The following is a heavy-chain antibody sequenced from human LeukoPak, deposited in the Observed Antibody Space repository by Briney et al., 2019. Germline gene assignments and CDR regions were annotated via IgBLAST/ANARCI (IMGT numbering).Heavy chain of an antibody. CDR3: AKDPGYSYGYWYY. CDR1: GFTFSSYG. J-gene: IGHJ4*02. CDR2: ISYDGSNK. V-gene: IGHV3-30*18. D-gene: IGHD5-18*01. Sequence: PGRSLRLSCAASGFTFSSYGMHWVRQAPGKGLEWVAVISYDGSNKYYADSVKGRFTISRDDSKNTLYLQMNSLRAEDTAVYYCAKDPGYSYGYWYYWGQGTLVTVSS.